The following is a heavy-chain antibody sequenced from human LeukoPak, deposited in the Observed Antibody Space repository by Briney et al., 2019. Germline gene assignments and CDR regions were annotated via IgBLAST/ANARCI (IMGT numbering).Heavy chain of an antibody. D-gene: IGHD3-22*01. V-gene: IGHV3-53*01. CDR2: IYSGGST. J-gene: IGHJ4*02. CDR1: GFTVGSNY. CDR3: ARDSGGYSH. Sequence: GESLKISCAASGFTVGSNYMSWVRQAPGKGLEWVSVIYSGGSTYYADSVKGRFTISRDNSKNTLYLQMNSLRAEDTAVYYCARDSGGYSHWGQGTLVTVSS.